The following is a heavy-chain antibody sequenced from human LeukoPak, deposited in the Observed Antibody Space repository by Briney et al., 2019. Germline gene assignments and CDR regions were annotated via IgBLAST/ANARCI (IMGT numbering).Heavy chain of an antibody. CDR3: ARIMGPHSIDP. J-gene: IGHJ5*02. CDR1: GYTFSRYG. CDR2: IGVYSGTT. Sequence: GASVKVSCKASGYTFSRYGISWVRQAPGQGLEWMGRIGVYSGTTKYAQKFQGRVTMTTDTSTSTAFMDLRSLRSDDTAVYYCARIMGPHSIDPWGQGPLVTVSS. D-gene: IGHD3-16*01. V-gene: IGHV1-18*01.